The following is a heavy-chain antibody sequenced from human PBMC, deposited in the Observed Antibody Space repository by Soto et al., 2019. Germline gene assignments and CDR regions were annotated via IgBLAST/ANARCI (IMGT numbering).Heavy chain of an antibody. CDR2: IISDGSST. CDR3: ATAGTGTFTY. CDR1: DFPLSAPG. J-gene: IGHJ4*02. Sequence: EVQLVESGGGLVQPGGSLSLSCAAPDFPLSAPGWPGVRQAPGKGLVWFSRIISDGSSTTYEDSVKGRFTISRDNAKNMLYLQMNSLRAEDTAVYYCATAGTGTFTYWGQGTLATVSS. V-gene: IGHV3-74*03. D-gene: IGHD1-1*01.